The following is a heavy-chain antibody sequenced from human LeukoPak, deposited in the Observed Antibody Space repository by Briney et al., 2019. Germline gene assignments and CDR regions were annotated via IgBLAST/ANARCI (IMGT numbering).Heavy chain of an antibody. D-gene: IGHD6-19*01. CDR2: IYYSGST. CDR1: GGSVSSGSCY. V-gene: IGHV4-61*01. Sequence: SETLSLTCTVSGGSVSSGSCYWSWIRQPPGKGLEWIGYIYYSGSTNYNPSLKSRVTISVDTSKNQFSLKLSSVTAADTAVYYCAAGIAVAGPFDYWGQGTLVTVSS. J-gene: IGHJ4*02. CDR3: AAGIAVAGPFDY.